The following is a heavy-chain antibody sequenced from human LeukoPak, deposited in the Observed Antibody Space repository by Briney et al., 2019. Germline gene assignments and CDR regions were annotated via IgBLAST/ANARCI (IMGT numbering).Heavy chain of an antibody. CDR3: ATDSPGIQLWLRAFDI. J-gene: IGHJ3*02. V-gene: IGHV1-24*01. D-gene: IGHD5-18*01. Sequence: ASVKVSCKVSGYTLTELSMHWVRQAPGKGLEWMGGFDPEDGETIYAQKFQGSVTMTEDTSTDTAYMELSSLRSEDTAVYYCATDSPGIQLWLRAFDIWGQGTMVTVSS. CDR2: FDPEDGET. CDR1: GYTLTELS.